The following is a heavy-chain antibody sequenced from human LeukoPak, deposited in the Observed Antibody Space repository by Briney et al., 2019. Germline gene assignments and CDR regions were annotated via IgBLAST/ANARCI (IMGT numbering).Heavy chain of an antibody. CDR2: MNPNSGNT. D-gene: IGHD5-12*01. V-gene: IGHV1-8*01. CDR1: GYTFTSYD. Sequence: ASVKVSCKSSGYTFTSYDIHWVRQATGQGLAWMGWMNPNSGNTGYAQKFQGRVTLTRNTSISTAYMELSSLRSEDTAVYYCARAHSGYDSPLDYWGQGTLVTVSS. CDR3: ARAHSGYDSPLDY. J-gene: IGHJ4*02.